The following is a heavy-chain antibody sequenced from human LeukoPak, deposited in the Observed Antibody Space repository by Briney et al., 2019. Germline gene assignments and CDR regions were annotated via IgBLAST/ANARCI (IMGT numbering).Heavy chain of an antibody. V-gene: IGHV4-61*02. Sequence: SETLSLNCTVSGGSISLGSAYWSWIRQPAGKGLEWIGSVYTSESTNYNTSLKSRVTISVDTSKNQFSLKLSSVTAADTAVYYCARESVEGYVFWSGAYWGQGTLVTVSS. CDR3: ARESVEGYVFWSGAY. CDR1: GGSISLGSAY. CDR2: VYTSEST. D-gene: IGHD3-3*01. J-gene: IGHJ4*02.